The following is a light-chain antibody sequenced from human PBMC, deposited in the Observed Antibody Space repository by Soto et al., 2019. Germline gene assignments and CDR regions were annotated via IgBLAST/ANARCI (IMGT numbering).Light chain of an antibody. V-gene: IGLV2-8*01. Sequence: QSALTQPPSASGSLGQSVTISFTGTSSDVGGYNYVSWYQLHPGKAPKRMIYAVSKRPSGVPDRFAGSKSGNTASLTVSGLQAEDEADYYCRSHSGNNTYVFGTGTKVTVL. CDR1: SSDVGGYNY. CDR3: RSHSGNNTYV. J-gene: IGLJ1*01. CDR2: AVS.